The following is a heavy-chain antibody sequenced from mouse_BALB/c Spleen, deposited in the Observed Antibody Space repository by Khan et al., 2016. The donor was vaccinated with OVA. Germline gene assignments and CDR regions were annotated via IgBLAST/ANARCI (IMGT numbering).Heavy chain of an antibody. CDR1: GFTFGSFG. D-gene: IGHD4-1*01. CDR3: ARANWAWFAY. Sequence: EVDLVESGGGLVQPGGSRKLSCTASGFTFGSFGMHWVRQAPEKGLEWVAYFSSDSFTLNYADTETGRLTISRDNPRNTLFLQMTSVRSEDTAMYYCARANWAWFAYWGQGTLVTVSA. V-gene: IGHV5-17*02. CDR2: FSSDSFTL. J-gene: IGHJ3*01.